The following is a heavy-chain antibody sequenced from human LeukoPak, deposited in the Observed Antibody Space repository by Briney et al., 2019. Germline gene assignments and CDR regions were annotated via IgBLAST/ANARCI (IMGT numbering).Heavy chain of an antibody. J-gene: IGHJ4*02. V-gene: IGHV4-4*07. D-gene: IGHD3-22*01. Sequence: SETLSLTCTVSGGSISSYYWSWIRQPAGKGLESIGHISTSGSTNYTPSLKSRVTMSVGTSKNQFSLKLSSVTAADTAVYYCARVRYSDSSVLTRKRSYYFDYWGQGTLVTVSS. CDR2: ISTSGST. CDR1: GGSISSYY. CDR3: ARVRYSDSSVLTRKRSYYFDY.